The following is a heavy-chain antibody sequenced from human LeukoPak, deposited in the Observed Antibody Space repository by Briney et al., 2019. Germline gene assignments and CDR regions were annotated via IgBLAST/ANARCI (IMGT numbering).Heavy chain of an antibody. V-gene: IGHV4-59*01. CDR3: ARGGYYGSGSLINY. D-gene: IGHD3-10*01. CDR2: IYYSGST. CDR1: GGSISSYY. Sequence: SETLSLTCPVSGGSISSYYWSWIRQPPGKGLEWIGYIYYSGSTNYNPSLKSRVTISVDTSKNQFSLKLSSVTAADTAVYYCARGGYYGSGSLINYWGQGTLVTVSS. J-gene: IGHJ4*02.